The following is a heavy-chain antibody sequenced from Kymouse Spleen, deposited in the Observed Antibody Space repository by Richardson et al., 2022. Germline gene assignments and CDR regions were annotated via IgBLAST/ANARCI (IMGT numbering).Heavy chain of an antibody. CDR2: ISYDGSNK. V-gene: IGHV3-30*18. CDR3: AKESGYENFFDY. D-gene: IGHD5-12*01. J-gene: IGHJ4*02. Sequence: QVQLVESGGGVVQPGRSLRLSCAASGFTFSSYGMHWVRQAPGKGLEWVAVISYDGSNKYYADSVKGRFTISRDNSKNTLYLQMNSLRAEDTAVYYCAKESGYENFFDYWGQGTLVTVSS. CDR1: GFTFSSYG.